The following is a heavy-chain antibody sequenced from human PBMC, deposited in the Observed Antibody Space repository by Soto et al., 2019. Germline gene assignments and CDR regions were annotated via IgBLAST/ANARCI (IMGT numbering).Heavy chain of an antibody. D-gene: IGHD4-17*01. CDR1: GGSFSGYY. CDR2: INHSGST. V-gene: IGHV4-34*01. J-gene: IGHJ3*02. Sequence: SETLSLTCAVYGGSFSGYYWSWIRQPPGKGLEWIGEINHSGSTNYNPSLKSRVTISVDTSKNQFSLKLSSVTAADTAVYYCASAATGAFDIWGQGTMVTVSS. CDR3: ASAATGAFDI.